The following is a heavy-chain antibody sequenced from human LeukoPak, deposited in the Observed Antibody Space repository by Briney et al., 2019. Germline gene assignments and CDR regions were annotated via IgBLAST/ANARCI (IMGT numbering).Heavy chain of an antibody. CDR3: AKEAGVAYYYDSSVY. V-gene: IGHV3-23*01. CDR2: ISGSGGST. Sequence: GGSLRLSCAASGFTFSSYGMSWVRQAPGKGLEWVSAISGSGGSTYYADSVKGRFTISRDNSKNTLYLQMNSLRAEGTAVYYCAKEAGVAYYYDSSVYWGQGTLVTVSS. D-gene: IGHD3-22*01. CDR1: GFTFSSYG. J-gene: IGHJ4*02.